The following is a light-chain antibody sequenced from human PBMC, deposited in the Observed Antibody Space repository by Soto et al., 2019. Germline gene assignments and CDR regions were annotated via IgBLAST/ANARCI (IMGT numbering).Light chain of an antibody. Sequence: QSVLTQPPSVSEAPRQRVTISCSGSSSNIGDNAVNWYQQLPGKAPKVIIYYDDLRPSGVSDRFSGSKSGTSASLAISVLQSEDEADYYCAAWDDSLSAVVFGGGTKVTVL. CDR3: AAWDDSLSAVV. J-gene: IGLJ2*01. CDR2: YDD. V-gene: IGLV1-36*01. CDR1: SSNIGDNA.